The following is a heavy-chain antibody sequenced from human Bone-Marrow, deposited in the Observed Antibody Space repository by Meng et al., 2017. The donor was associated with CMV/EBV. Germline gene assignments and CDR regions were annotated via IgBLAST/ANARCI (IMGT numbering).Heavy chain of an antibody. D-gene: IGHD3-3*01. J-gene: IGHJ5*01. CDR3: ARHGPYYDFWSGYYWGGWFDS. CDR2: IYYSGST. V-gene: IGHV4-39*01. Sequence: SETLSLTCTVSGGSISSSSYYWGWIRQPPGKGLEWIGSIYYSGSTYYNPSLKSRVTISVDTSKNQFSLKLSSVTAADTAVYYCARHGPYYDFWSGYYWGGWFDSWGQGTLVTVSS. CDR1: GGSISSSSYY.